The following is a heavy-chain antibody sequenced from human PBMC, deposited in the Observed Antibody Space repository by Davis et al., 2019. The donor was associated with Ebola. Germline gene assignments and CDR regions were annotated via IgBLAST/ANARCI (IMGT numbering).Heavy chain of an antibody. D-gene: IGHD1-26*01. J-gene: IGHJ4*01. CDR3: ARPPWD. V-gene: IGHV4-59*08. CDR2: ITYSGST. Sequence: SETLSLTCIVSGGSINSHYWSWIRQPPGKGLEWIAYITYSGSTNYNPSLKSRVTISLDTSKNQFSLKLSSVTAADTAVYYCARPPWDWGQEPWSPSPQ. CDR1: GGSINSHY.